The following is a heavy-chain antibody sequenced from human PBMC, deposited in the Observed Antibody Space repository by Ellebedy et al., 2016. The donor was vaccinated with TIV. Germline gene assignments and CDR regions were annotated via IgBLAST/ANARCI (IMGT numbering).Heavy chain of an antibody. Sequence: SETLSLXXAVYAASFSAYYWSWIRHPPGKGLGWIGEINHSGSTSYNPSLKSRVTISVDTSKNQFSLKLSSVTAADTAVYYCARGKGRFDPWGQGTLVTVSS. J-gene: IGHJ5*02. CDR2: INHSGST. CDR3: ARGKGRFDP. V-gene: IGHV4-34*01. CDR1: AASFSAYY.